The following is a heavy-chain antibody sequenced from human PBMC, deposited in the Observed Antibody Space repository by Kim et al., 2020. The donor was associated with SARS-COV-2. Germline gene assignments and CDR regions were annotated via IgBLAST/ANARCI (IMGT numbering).Heavy chain of an antibody. CDR1: GGSISSSSYY. D-gene: IGHD3-10*01. CDR2: IYYSGST. Sequence: SETLSLTCTVSGGSISSSSYYWGWIRQPPGKGLEWIGSIYYSGSTYYNPSLKSRVTISVDTSKNQFSLKLSSVTAADTAVYYCARVRKAYGSGSYPLDYWGQGTLVTVSS. J-gene: IGHJ4*02. CDR3: ARVRKAYGSGSYPLDY. V-gene: IGHV4-39*07.